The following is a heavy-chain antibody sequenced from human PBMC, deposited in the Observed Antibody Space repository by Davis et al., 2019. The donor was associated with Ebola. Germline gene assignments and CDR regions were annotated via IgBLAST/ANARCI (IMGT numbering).Heavy chain of an antibody. CDR3: ARDHPSGHIVVVTAIGFDY. V-gene: IGHV3-30-3*01. D-gene: IGHD2-21*02. CDR1: GFTFSSYA. CDR2: ISYDGSNK. J-gene: IGHJ4*02. Sequence: PGGSLRLSCAASGFTFSSYAMHWVRQAPGKGLEWVAVISYDGSNKYYADSVKGRFTISRDNSKNTLYLQMNSLRAEDTAVYYCARDHPSGHIVVVTAIGFDYWGQGTLVTVSS.